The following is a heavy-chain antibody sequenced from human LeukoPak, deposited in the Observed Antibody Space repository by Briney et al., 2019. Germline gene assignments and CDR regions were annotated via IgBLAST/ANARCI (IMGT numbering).Heavy chain of an antibody. J-gene: IGHJ4*02. CDR3: ARVSVASADRGHFAY. D-gene: IGHD6-13*01. CDR1: GGSISHHF. Sequence: SETLSLTCTVSGGSISHHFWGWIRQPPGKGLDWIGYVSYSGSANYNPSLKSRVTISLDTSKNQFSLRLTSMNSADSAVYYCARVSVASADRGHFAYWGQGTLVTVSS. CDR2: VSYSGSA. V-gene: IGHV4-59*11.